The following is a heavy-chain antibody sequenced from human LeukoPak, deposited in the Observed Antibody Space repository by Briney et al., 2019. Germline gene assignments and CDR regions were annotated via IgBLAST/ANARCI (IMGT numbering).Heavy chain of an antibody. CDR1: GGSFRGYY. CDR2: IYHSGST. J-gene: IGHJ3*02. D-gene: IGHD4-17*01. Sequence: SETLSLTCAVYGGSFRGYYWSWVRQPPGKGLECIGEIYHSGSTNYNPPLKSRVTISVDTSKDQFSLKLSSVTAADPAVYYCAREATVTHDAFDIWGQGTMVTVSS. CDR3: AREATVTHDAFDI. V-gene: IGHV4-34*01.